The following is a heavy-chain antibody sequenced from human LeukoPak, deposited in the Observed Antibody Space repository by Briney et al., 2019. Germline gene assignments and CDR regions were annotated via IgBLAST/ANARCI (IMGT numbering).Heavy chain of an antibody. CDR1: GYTFTTYY. Sequence: GSSVKVSCKASGYTFTTYYVHWVRQAAGQGLEWMGIISPSGGSTTYAQNFQGRVTMTRDTSTSTVYMELSSLRSEDTAVYYCARDSSSSSFDYWGQGTLVTVSS. J-gene: IGHJ4*02. CDR3: ARDSSSSSFDY. V-gene: IGHV1-46*01. D-gene: IGHD6-6*01. CDR2: ISPSGGST.